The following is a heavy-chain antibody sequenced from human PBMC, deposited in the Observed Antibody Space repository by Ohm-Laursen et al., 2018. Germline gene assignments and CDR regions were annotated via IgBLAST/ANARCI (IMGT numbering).Heavy chain of an antibody. V-gene: IGHV4-59*07. Sequence: SDTLSLTCTVSGGSISGFYWNWIRQPPGKGLEWIADVYYSGGTNYNPSFKSRLTISVDTSKNQFSLNLRSVTAADTAVYYCARGRRVPDTAILIPWDYWGQGTLVTVSS. CDR1: GGSISGFY. D-gene: IGHD5-18*01. J-gene: IGHJ4*02. CDR2: VYYSGGT. CDR3: ARGRRVPDTAILIPWDY.